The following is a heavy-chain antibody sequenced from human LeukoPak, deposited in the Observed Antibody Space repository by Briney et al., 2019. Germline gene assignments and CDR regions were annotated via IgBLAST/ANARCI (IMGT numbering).Heavy chain of an antibody. CDR3: ARRKEWELLGWFDP. J-gene: IGHJ5*02. Sequence: SETLSLTCAVCGGSFSAYHWSWIRQPPGKGLEWIGEINHSGSTNYKPSLRSRVTISLDTSKNQFSLRLSSVTAADTAVYYCARRKEWELLGWFDPWGQGTLVTVSS. CDR2: INHSGST. CDR1: GGSFSAYH. D-gene: IGHD1-26*01. V-gene: IGHV4-34*01.